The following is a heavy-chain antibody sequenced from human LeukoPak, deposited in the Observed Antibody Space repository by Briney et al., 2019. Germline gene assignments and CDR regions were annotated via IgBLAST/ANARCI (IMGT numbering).Heavy chain of an antibody. CDR2: IYIGGST. J-gene: IGHJ5*02. V-gene: IGHV3-53*01. CDR3: ARDGYNSNWFGH. Sequence: GGSLRLSCAASGFXVSTSYISWVRQAPGKGLEWVSMIYIGGSTYYADSVKGRFTISRDNSKNTLYLQMNSLRAEDTAVYYRARDGYNSNWFGHWGRGTLVTVSS. CDR1: GFXVSTSY. D-gene: IGHD1-1*01.